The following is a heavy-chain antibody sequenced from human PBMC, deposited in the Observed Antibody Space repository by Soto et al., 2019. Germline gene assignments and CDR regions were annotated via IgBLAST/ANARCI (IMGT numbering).Heavy chain of an antibody. D-gene: IGHD5-12*01. J-gene: IGHJ5*02. CDR2: INGDGSTT. Sequence: EALLVESGGGLVQPGGSLRLSCAASGFNFNFFWMHWVRQAPGQGLVWVSRINGDGSTTDYADSVKGRFTISRDNAKNTLFLQMDSLRVEDTAVYYCVRDSPTNLEDADTVASWFDPWGQGTLVTVSS. V-gene: IGHV3-74*01. CDR3: VRDSPTNLEDADTVASWFDP. CDR1: GFNFNFFW.